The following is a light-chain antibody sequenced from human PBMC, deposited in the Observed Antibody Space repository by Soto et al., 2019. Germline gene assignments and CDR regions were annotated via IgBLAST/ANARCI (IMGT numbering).Light chain of an antibody. CDR3: QQRSNSPWT. J-gene: IGKJ1*01. CDR2: DAS. V-gene: IGKV3-11*01. CDR1: QSVSKY. Sequence: EIVLTQSPATLSLSPGERATLSCRASQSVSKYLAWYQQKPGQAPRLLIFDASNMATDIPSRFSGSGSGTDFTLTISSLEPEDFAVYYCQQRSNSPWTFGQGTKVDI.